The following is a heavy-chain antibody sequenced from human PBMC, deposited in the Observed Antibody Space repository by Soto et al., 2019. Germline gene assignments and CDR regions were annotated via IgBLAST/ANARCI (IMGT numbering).Heavy chain of an antibody. D-gene: IGHD2-8*01. CDR3: ARVSMGAFDI. V-gene: IGHV4-34*01. Sequence: PSENLSLTCTVYGGSFSDYYWGWIRQPPGKGLEWIGEINHSGSANYKLSLKSPVSISVDTSKNQFSLKLSSVTAADTAVYYCARVSMGAFDIWGQGTKVTVSS. CDR1: GGSFSDYY. J-gene: IGHJ3*02. CDR2: INHSGSA.